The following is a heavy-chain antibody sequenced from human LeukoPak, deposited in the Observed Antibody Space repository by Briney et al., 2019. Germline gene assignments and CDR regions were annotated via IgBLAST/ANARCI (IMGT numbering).Heavy chain of an antibody. CDR1: GFTFSSYS. J-gene: IGHJ6*02. V-gene: IGHV3-48*02. D-gene: IGHD2-2*01. CDR2: ISSSSSTI. Sequence: GGSLRLSCAASGFTFSSYSMNWVRQAPGKGLGWISYISSSSSTIYYADSVKGRFTISRDNAKNSLYLQMNSLRDEDTAVYYCARVEDCSSTSCYRFVYYYYGMDVWGQGTTVTVSS. CDR3: ARVEDCSSTSCYRFVYYYYGMDV.